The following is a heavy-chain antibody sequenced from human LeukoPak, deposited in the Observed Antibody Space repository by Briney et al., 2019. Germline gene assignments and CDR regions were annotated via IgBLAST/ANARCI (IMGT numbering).Heavy chain of an antibody. CDR1: GFTFSSYS. CDR2: ISSSSSYI. D-gene: IGHD5-18*01. J-gene: IGHJ4*02. Sequence: GGSLRLSCAASGFTFSSYSMNWVRQAPGKGLEWVSSISSSSSYIYYADSVKGRFTISRDNAKNSLYLQMNSLRAEDTAVYYCARVTGGRYSYGLDYFDYWGQGTLVTVSS. CDR3: ARVTGGRYSYGLDYFDY. V-gene: IGHV3-21*01.